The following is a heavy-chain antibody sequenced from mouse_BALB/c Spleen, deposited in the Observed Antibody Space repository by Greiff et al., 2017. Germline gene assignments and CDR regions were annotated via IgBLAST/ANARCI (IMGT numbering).Heavy chain of an antibody. Sequence: EVMLVESGGGLVQPGGSLKLSCAASGFTFSSYTMSWVRQTPEKRLEWVAYISNGGGSTYYPDTVKGRFTISRDNAKNTLYLQMSSLKSEDTAMYYCAREDYDAMDYWGQGTSVTVSS. J-gene: IGHJ4*01. V-gene: IGHV5-12-2*01. CDR2: ISNGGGST. CDR3: AREDYDAMDY. CDR1: GFTFSSYT.